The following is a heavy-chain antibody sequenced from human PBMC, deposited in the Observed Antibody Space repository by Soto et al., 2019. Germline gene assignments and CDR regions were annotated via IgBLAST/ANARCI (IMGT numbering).Heavy chain of an antibody. J-gene: IGHJ4*02. CDR1: GYTFTGYY. Sequence: ASVKVSCKASGYTFTGYYMHWVRHAPGQGLEWMGWINPNSGGTNYAQKFQGWVTMTRDTSISTAYMELSRLRSDDTAVYYCATQRSEWELSFDYWGQGTLVTVSS. CDR2: INPNSGGT. CDR3: ATQRSEWELSFDY. D-gene: IGHD1-26*01. V-gene: IGHV1-2*04.